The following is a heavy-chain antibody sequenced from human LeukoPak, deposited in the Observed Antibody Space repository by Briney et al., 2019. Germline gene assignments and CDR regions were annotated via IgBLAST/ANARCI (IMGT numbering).Heavy chain of an antibody. V-gene: IGHV3-23*01. CDR2: ISGSGSYS. D-gene: IGHD3-10*01. J-gene: IGHJ4*02. CDR1: GFTFSSYG. CDR3: AKLVGHYYGSGTQFGYFDY. Sequence: GGSLRLSCGASGFTFSSYGMSWVRQAPGKGLEWVSGISGSGSYSYYADSVKGRFTISRDNSKNTLYLQMNSLRAEDTAVYYCAKLVGHYYGSGTQFGYFDYWGQGTLVTVSS.